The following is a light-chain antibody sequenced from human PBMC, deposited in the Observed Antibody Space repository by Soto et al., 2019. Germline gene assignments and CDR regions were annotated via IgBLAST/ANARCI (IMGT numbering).Light chain of an antibody. Sequence: DIQMTQSPSTLSASVGDRVTITCRASQSISSWLAWYQQKPGKAPKLLIYKASSLESGVPSRFSGSGSGTEFTLTINSLQPDDFATYYCQQYNGTFGRETKVEIK. CDR3: QQYNGT. CDR1: QSISSW. V-gene: IGKV1-5*03. CDR2: KAS. J-gene: IGKJ1*01.